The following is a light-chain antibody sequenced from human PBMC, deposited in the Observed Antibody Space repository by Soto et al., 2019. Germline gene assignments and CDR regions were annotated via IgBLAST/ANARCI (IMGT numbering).Light chain of an antibody. CDR2: WAS. J-gene: IGKJ4*01. CDR1: QSVLYSSNNKNY. V-gene: IGKV4-1*01. Sequence: DIVMTPSPDSLAVSLGERATFNCKSSQSVLYSSNNKNYLAWYQQKPGQPPKLLIYWASTREAGVPDRLSGSGSGTDFTLNITSLKAEDGAVYYCQQYDRTPLTFGGGTNVEIK. CDR3: QQYDRTPLT.